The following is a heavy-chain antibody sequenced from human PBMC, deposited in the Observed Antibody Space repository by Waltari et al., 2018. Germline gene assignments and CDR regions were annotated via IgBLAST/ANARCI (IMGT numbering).Heavy chain of an antibody. D-gene: IGHD4-17*01. V-gene: IGHV3-23*04. J-gene: IGHJ4*02. CDR3: AKVRAAVTMAFDY. CDR1: GFTFSSYS. Sequence: EVQLVESGGGLVQPGGSLRLSCAAAGFTFSSYSMNCVRQAPGKGLEWVPAISGSGGSTYYADSVQGRFTLSRDNSKNPLSLQMNSLRAEDTAVYYCAKVRAAVTMAFDYWGQGTLVTVSS. CDR2: ISGSGGST.